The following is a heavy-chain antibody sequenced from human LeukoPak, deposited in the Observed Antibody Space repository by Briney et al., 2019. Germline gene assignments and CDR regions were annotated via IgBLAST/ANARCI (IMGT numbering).Heavy chain of an antibody. D-gene: IGHD6-13*01. CDR1: GYTFTTYW. CDR2: INSDGSNT. Sequence: GGSLRLSCAASGYTFTTYWIHWVRHAPGKGLVWVSLINSDGSNTGYADSVKGRFTISRDNAKNMVYLQMNSLRAEDTAVYYCIRDSSSSFDYWGQGTLVTVPS. V-gene: IGHV3-74*01. CDR3: IRDSSSSFDY. J-gene: IGHJ4*02.